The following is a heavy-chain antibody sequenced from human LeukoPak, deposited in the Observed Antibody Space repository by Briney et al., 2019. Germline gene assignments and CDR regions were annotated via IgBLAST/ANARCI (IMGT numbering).Heavy chain of an antibody. J-gene: IGHJ4*02. CDR2: ISSSSSYI. CDR3: AKVRDWGVATNFDY. V-gene: IGHV3-21*04. CDR1: GFTFSSYS. D-gene: IGHD5-12*01. Sequence: GGSLRLSCAASGFTFSSYSMNWVRQAPGKGLEWVSSISSSSSYIYYADSVKGRFTISRDNSKNTLYLQMNSLRAEDTAVYYCAKVRDWGVATNFDYWGQGTLVTVSS.